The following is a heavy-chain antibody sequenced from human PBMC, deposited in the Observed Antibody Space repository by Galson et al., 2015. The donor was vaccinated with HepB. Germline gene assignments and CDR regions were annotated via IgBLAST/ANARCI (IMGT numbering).Heavy chain of an antibody. D-gene: IGHD3-22*01. V-gene: IGHV4-31*03. J-gene: IGHJ4*02. CDR1: GASINNGAYY. Sequence: TLSLTCTVSGASINNGAYYWSWIRQRPGKGLEWIGYIYYSGSTYYNPSLKSRVTISIDTSKKQFSLKLSSVTAADTAVYYCARENYHDSSGHSDYWGQGTLVTVSS. CDR3: ARENYHDSSGHSDY. CDR2: IYYSGST.